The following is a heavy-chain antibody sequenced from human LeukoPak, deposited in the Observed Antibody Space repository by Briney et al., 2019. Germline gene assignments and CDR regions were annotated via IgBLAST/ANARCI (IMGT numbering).Heavy chain of an antibody. D-gene: IGHD2-2*01. CDR3: AKVSRGYQLSAHYFDY. CDR2: ISYDGSNK. Sequence: GGSLRLSCAASGFTFSSYGMHWVRQAPGKGLEWVAVISYDGSNKYYADSVKGRFTISRDNSKNTLYLQMNSLRAEDTAVYYCAKVSRGYQLSAHYFDYWGQGTLVTVSS. J-gene: IGHJ4*02. V-gene: IGHV3-30*18. CDR1: GFTFSSYG.